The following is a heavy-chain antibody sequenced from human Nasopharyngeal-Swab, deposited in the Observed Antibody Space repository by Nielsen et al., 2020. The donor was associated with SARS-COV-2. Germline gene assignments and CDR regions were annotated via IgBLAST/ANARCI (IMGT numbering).Heavy chain of an antibody. Sequence: WIRQRPGKGLEWIGYIYYRGSTNYSPSLKSRVTISVDTSKNQFSLKLSSVTAADTAVYYCARGAGRWETSGSYPWWGDYYYSGMDVWGQGTTVTVSS. V-gene: IGHV4-59*01. CDR2: IYYRGST. D-gene: IGHD1-26*01. J-gene: IGHJ6*02. CDR3: ARGAGRWETSGSYPWWGDYYYSGMDV.